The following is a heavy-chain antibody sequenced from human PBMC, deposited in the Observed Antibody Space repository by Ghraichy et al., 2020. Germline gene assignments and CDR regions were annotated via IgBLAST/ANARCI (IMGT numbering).Heavy chain of an antibody. CDR1: GGSFSGYY. V-gene: IGHV4-34*01. CDR2: INHSGST. CDR3: TRARDYYYYYGMDV. J-gene: IGHJ6*02. Sequence: SETLSLTCAVYGGSFSGYYWSWIRQPPGKGLEWIGEINHSGSTNYNPSLKSRVTISVDKSKNQFSLKLTSVTAADTAVYYCTRARDYYYYYGMDVWGQGTTVTVSS.